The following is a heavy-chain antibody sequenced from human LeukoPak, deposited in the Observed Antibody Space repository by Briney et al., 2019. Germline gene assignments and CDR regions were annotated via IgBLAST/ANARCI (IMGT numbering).Heavy chain of an antibody. Sequence: SETLSLTCTVSGGSISSYYWSWIRQPPGKGLEWIGYIYYSGSTNYNPSLKSRVTISVDTSKNQFSLKLSSVTAADTAVYYCAREGIDCSSTSCYTPGAFDIWGQGTMVTVSS. J-gene: IGHJ3*02. CDR3: AREGIDCSSTSCYTPGAFDI. CDR2: IYYSGST. D-gene: IGHD2-2*02. V-gene: IGHV4-59*12. CDR1: GGSISSYY.